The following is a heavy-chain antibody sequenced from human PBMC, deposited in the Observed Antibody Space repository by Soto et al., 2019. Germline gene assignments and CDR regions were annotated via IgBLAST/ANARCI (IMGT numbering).Heavy chain of an antibody. D-gene: IGHD3-10*01. CDR1: GYSFTNFG. CDR3: ASGKMVRGPRPQYYFSFGMDV. Sequence: QVQLVQSGLEVKKPGASVKVSCKASGYSFTNFGFNWVRQAPGQGLEWMGWVSNYNGNRKYAEKFQGRVTMTTDTSANTAYMELGSLRSDDTALYYCASGKMVRGPRPQYYFSFGMDVWGRGTTLIVSS. CDR2: VSNYNGNR. J-gene: IGHJ6*01. V-gene: IGHV1-18*01.